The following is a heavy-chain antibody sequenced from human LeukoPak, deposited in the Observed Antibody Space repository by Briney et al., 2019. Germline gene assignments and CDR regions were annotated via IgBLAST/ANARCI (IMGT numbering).Heavy chain of an antibody. J-gene: IGHJ4*02. D-gene: IGHD2-2*01. CDR1: GFSFTTHA. Sequence: GGSLRLSCVASGFSFTTHAMGWVRQAPGKGLEWVSHISGSGGSTKYSGSVKGRFTISRDNSKNTLYLQMNSLRAEDTAVYYCAKEELDCSSTSCLVDYWGQGTLVTVSS. CDR3: AKEELDCSSTSCLVDY. CDR2: ISGSGGST. V-gene: IGHV3-23*01.